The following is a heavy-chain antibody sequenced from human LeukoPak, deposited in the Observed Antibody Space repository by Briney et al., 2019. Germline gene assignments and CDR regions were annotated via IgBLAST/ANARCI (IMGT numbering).Heavy chain of an antibody. CDR3: ARVSYYYDSSGYWVDAFDI. CDR2: ISGYNGDT. V-gene: IGHV1-18*01. CDR1: GYTFTSYA. D-gene: IGHD3-22*01. Sequence: GTSVKVSCKASGYTFTSYAITWVRQAPGQGLEWMGRISGYNGDTQYAQNIQARVTVTSDTSTSTAYMELRSLRSDDTAVYYCARVSYYYDSSGYWVDAFDIWGQGTMVAVSP. J-gene: IGHJ3*02.